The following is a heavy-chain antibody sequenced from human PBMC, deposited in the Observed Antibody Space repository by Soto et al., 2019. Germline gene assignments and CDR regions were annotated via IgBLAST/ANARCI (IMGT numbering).Heavy chain of an antibody. Sequence: QVQLQQWGAGLLKPSETLSLTCTVYGGSFSGYHYTWIRQPPGKGLEWIGEVHHSGGTNYSPSPASRVTISVDASKNQFSLRLSSATAADTAVYYCTRGYGEQWPTSDYWGQGTLVTVSS. V-gene: IGHV4-34*01. CDR3: TRGYGEQWPTSDY. CDR1: GGSFSGYH. D-gene: IGHD6-19*01. CDR2: VHHSGGT. J-gene: IGHJ4*02.